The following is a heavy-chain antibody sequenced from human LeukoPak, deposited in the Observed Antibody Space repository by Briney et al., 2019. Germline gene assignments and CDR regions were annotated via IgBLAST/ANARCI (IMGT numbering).Heavy chain of an antibody. CDR1: GFTFSSYA. CDR2: ISGSGGSS. J-gene: IGHJ4*02. CDR3: ATNQGSIAVAGYFDY. Sequence: GSLRLSCAASGFTFSSYAMSWVRQAPGKGLEWVSAISGSGGSSYYADSVKGRFTISRDNSKNTLYLQMNSLRAEDTAVYYCATNQGSIAVAGYFDYWGQGTLVTVSS. V-gene: IGHV3-23*01. D-gene: IGHD6-19*01.